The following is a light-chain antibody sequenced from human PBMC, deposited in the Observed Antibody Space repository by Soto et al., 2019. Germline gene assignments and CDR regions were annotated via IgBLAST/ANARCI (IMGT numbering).Light chain of an antibody. V-gene: IGLV2-14*03. Sequence: QSALTQPASVSGSPGQSITISCTGTSSDVGGYNYVSWYQQHPGKAPKLMIYDVINRPSGVSNRFSGSKSGNSASLTISGLQAEDEADYYCSSYTSSSTYVVFGGGTQLPS. CDR3: SSYTSSSTYVV. CDR2: DVI. J-gene: IGLJ2*01. CDR1: SSDVGGYNY.